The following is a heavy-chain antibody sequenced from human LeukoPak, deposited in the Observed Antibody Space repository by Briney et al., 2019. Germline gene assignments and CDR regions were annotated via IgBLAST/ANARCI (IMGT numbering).Heavy chain of an antibody. CDR3: AVALGYCSSTSCYFGAFDI. Sequence: GESLKISCQGSGYSFTSYWIGWVRQMPGKGLEWMGIIYPGDSDTRYSPSFQGQVTISADKSISTAYLQWSSLKASDTAMYYCAVALGYCSSTSCYFGAFDIWGQGTMVTVSS. D-gene: IGHD2-2*01. CDR1: GYSFTSYW. J-gene: IGHJ3*02. CDR2: IYPGDSDT. V-gene: IGHV5-51*01.